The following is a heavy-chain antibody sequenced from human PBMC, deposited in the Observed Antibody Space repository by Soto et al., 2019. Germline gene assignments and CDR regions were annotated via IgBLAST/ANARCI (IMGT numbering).Heavy chain of an antibody. V-gene: IGHV4-59*08. CDR3: ARRSGPAFAI. J-gene: IGHJ3*02. CDR2: IYYSGST. CDR1: GGSISSYY. Sequence: QVQLQESGPGLVKPSETLSLTCTVSGGSISSYYWSWIRQPPGKGLEWIGYIYYSGSTNYNPSLKSRLTISVDTPTTPSSLTLRSVSAAVTAVYYCARRSGPAFAIWGQGTVVTVSS.